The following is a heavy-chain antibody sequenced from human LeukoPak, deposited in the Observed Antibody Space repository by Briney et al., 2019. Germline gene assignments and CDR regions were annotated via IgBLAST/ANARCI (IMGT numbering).Heavy chain of an antibody. D-gene: IGHD2-8*01. J-gene: IGHJ2*01. CDR3: ARDGMVYAKGNYFDL. V-gene: IGHV3-23*01. CDR2: ISGSGGST. Sequence: QPGGSLRLSCAASGFTFSSYGMSWVRQAPGKGLEWVSAISGSGGSTYYADSVKGRFTISRDNSKNTLYLQMNSLRPEDTAVYFCARDGMVYAKGNYFDLWGRGTLVTVSS. CDR1: GFTFSSYG.